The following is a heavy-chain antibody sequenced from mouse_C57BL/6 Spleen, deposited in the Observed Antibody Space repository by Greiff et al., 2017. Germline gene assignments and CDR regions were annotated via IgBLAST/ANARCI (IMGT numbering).Heavy chain of an antibody. CDR1: GYTFTSSW. V-gene: IGHV1-72*01. J-gene: IGHJ4*01. CDR2: IDPNSGGT. Sequence: QVQLQQPGAELVKPGASVKLSCKASGYTFTSSWMHWVKQRPGRGLEWIGRIDPNSGGTKYNEKFKSKATLTVDQPSSTAYMQLSSLTSEDSADYYGARENDGYFYAMDYWGQGTSVTVSS. D-gene: IGHD2-3*01. CDR3: ARENDGYFYAMDY.